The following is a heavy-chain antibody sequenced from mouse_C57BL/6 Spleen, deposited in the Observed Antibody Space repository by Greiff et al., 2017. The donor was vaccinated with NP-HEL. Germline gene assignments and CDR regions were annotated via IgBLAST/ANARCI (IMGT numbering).Heavy chain of an antibody. D-gene: IGHD1-1*01. V-gene: IGHV5-17*01. CDR2: ISSGSSTI. CDR3: ARGLRGFAY. Sequence: EVQVVESGGGLVKPGGSLKLSCAASGFTFSDYGMHWVRQAPEKGLEWVAYISSGSSTIYYEDTVKGRFTISRDNAKNTLFLQMTSLRSEDTAMYYCARGLRGFAYWGQGTLVTVSA. CDR1: GFTFSDYG. J-gene: IGHJ3*01.